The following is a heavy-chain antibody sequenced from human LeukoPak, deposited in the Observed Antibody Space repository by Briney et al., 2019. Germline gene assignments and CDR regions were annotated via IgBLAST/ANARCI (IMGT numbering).Heavy chain of an antibody. D-gene: IGHD3-22*01. J-gene: IGHJ4*02. V-gene: IGHV3-11*05. CDR3: AGDHPGSAYYPGDFDY. CDR1: GFTFSDYY. Sequence: GGSLRLSCAASGFTFSDYYMSWIRQAPGKGLEWVSYVSSSSSYTNYADSVKGRFTISRDNAKNSLYLQMNSLRAEDTAVYYCAGDHPGSAYYPGDFDYWGQGTLVTVSS. CDR2: VSSSSSYT.